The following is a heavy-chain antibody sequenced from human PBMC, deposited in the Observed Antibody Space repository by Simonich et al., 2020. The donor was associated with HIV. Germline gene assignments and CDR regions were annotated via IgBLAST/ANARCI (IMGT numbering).Heavy chain of an antibody. CDR2: IYYSGGT. J-gene: IGHJ4*02. D-gene: IGHD3-10*01. Sequence: QLQLQESGPGLVKPSETLSLTCTVSGGSISSSSYYWGWIRQPPGKGLEWIGIIYYSGGTDYNPSLKSRVTISVDTSKNQFSLKLSSVTAADTAVYYCARYYGGNTEVDYWGQGTLVTVSS. CDR3: ARYYGGNTEVDY. CDR1: GGSISSSSYY. V-gene: IGHV4-39*01.